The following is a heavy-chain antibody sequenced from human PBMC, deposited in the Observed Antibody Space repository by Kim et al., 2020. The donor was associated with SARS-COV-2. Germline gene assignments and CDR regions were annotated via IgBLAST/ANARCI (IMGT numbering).Heavy chain of an antibody. J-gene: IGHJ4*02. Sequence: DYADSVKGLFTISRDTSEGTLYLQMNSLRAGDTAVYYCGRLDFGDGYWGQGTLVTVSS. D-gene: IGHD4-17*01. CDR3: GRLDFGDGY. V-gene: IGHV3-53*01.